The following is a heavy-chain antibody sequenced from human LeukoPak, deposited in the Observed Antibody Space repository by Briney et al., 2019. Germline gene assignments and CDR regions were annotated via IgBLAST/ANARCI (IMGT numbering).Heavy chain of an antibody. CDR3: AKVETAAAATLRGFDY. Sequence: PGRSRRLSCAAAGFSVSIFTTSWVSQAPGKGRGWVSGTVAIGGSTYYADSVKGRFTISRDHSKNPLYLQLNSVRAEDTAVYYCAKVETAAAATLRGFDYCGQGTLVTVSS. CDR1: GFSVSIFT. D-gene: IGHD6-13*01. V-gene: IGHV3-23*01. J-gene: IGHJ4*02. CDR2: TVAIGGST.